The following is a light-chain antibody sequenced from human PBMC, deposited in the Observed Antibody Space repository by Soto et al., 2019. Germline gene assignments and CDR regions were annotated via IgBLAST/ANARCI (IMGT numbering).Light chain of an antibody. J-gene: IGLJ1*01. CDR2: EGS. Sequence: QSVLTQPASVSGSPGQSITISCTGTSSDVGSYNLVSWYQQHPGKAPKLMIYEGSKRPSGVSNRFSGSKSGNTASLTISGLQAEDEADYYCCSYAGSSTSLYVFGTGTKLTRP. CDR3: CSYAGSSTSLYV. CDR1: SSDVGSYNL. V-gene: IGLV2-23*01.